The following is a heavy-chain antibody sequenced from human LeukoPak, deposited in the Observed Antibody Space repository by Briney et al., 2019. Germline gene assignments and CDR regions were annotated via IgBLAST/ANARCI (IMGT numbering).Heavy chain of an antibody. J-gene: IGHJ3*02. CDR3: ARRDARWLQVDAFDI. V-gene: IGHV3-11*01. Sequence: GGSLRLSCAASGFTFSDYYMSWIRQAPGKGLEWVSYISSSGSTIYYADSVKGRFTTSRDNAKNSLYLQMNSLRAGDTAVYYCARRDARWLQVDAFDIWGQGTMVTVSS. CDR2: ISSSGSTI. CDR1: GFTFSDYY. D-gene: IGHD5-24*01.